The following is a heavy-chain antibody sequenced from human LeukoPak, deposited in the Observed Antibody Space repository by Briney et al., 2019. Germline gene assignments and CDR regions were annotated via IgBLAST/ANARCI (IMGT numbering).Heavy chain of an antibody. CDR3: ARREHYYYGMDV. Sequence: SETLSLTCTVSGGSISSYYWSWVRQPPGKGLEWIGYVHYSGSTKYNPSLKSRVTISVDTSKNQFSLKLSSVTAADTAVYYCARREHYYYGMDVWGQGTTVTVSS. J-gene: IGHJ6*02. CDR1: GGSISSYY. CDR2: VHYSGST. V-gene: IGHV4-59*08.